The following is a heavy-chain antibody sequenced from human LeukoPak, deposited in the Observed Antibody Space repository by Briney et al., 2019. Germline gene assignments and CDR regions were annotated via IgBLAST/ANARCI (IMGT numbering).Heavy chain of an antibody. Sequence: GGSLRLSCAASGFTFDDYAMHWVRQAPGKGLEWVPGITWNSGSIGYAGSVKGRFTISRDNAKNSLYLQMNSLRAEDTALYYCARLSSDKAIDYWGQGTLVTVSS. D-gene: IGHD6-19*01. J-gene: IGHJ4*02. CDR2: ITWNSGSI. CDR1: GFTFDDYA. V-gene: IGHV3-9*01. CDR3: ARLSSDKAIDY.